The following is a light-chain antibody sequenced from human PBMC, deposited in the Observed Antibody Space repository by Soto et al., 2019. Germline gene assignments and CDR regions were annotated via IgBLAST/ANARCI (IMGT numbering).Light chain of an antibody. Sequence: DIQMTQSPSTLSASVGARVTITCRASQSISSWLAWYQQKPGKAPKLLIYDASSLESGVPSRFSGSGSGTEFTLTISSLQPDDFATYYCQQYNSYSPKLTFGGGTKVDI. CDR2: DAS. CDR1: QSISSW. V-gene: IGKV1-5*01. CDR3: QQYNSYSPKLT. J-gene: IGKJ4*01.